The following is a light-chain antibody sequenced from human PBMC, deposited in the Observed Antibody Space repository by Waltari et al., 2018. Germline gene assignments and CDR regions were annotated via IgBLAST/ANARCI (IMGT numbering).Light chain of an antibody. CDR1: QSISSY. V-gene: IGKV3-15*01. CDR2: CAS. Sequence: EIVMTQSPATLSVSPGERGTLSCRASQSISSYLAWYQHKPGQAPRPLIYCASTRATDIPARFSGSGSGTEFTLTITGLQSEDFAVYYCQHYYNWPRAFGPGTNVEIK. CDR3: QHYYNWPRA. J-gene: IGKJ1*01.